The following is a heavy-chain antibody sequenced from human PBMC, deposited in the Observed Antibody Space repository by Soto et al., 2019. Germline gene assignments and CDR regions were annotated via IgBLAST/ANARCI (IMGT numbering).Heavy chain of an antibody. CDR2: IYYSGST. Sequence: QVQLQESGPGLVKPSETLSLNCTVSGGPISSYYWSWIRQSPGKGLEWIGYIYYSGSTNYNPSLNSPVTISVDTSKTQCSLELSSVTAADTAVYYCARGSSGWPPRLDYWGQGTLVTVSS. CDR3: ARGSSGWPPRLDY. J-gene: IGHJ4*02. D-gene: IGHD6-19*01. V-gene: IGHV4-59*01. CDR1: GGPISSYY.